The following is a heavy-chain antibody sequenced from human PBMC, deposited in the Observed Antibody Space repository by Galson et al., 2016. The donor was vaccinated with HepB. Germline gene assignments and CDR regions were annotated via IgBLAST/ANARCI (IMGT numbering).Heavy chain of an antibody. D-gene: IGHD3-10*01. Sequence: SLRLSCAASAFTFSNYCMSWVRQAPGKGLEWVANIYQDGIKKYYVDSVKGRFTISRDNAKNSLYLQMNSLRAEDTAVYYCARVPYYYGSGFNWFDPWGQGTLVTVSS. CDR1: AFTFSNYC. V-gene: IGHV3-7*01. CDR2: IYQDGIKK. CDR3: ARVPYYYGSGFNWFDP. J-gene: IGHJ5*02.